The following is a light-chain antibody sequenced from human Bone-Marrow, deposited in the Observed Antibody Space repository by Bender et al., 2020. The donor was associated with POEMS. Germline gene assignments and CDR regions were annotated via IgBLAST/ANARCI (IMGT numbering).Light chain of an antibody. CDR2: DVT. J-gene: IGLJ1*01. CDR1: ISDVGGYNY. Sequence: QSVLTQPPSVSGAPGQSITISCTGTISDVGGYNYVSWYQQRPGKAPKLMIYDVTHRPSGVSNRFSGSKSGNTASLTISGLQAEDEADYYCSSYSSTYTPYVFGTGTKVTVL. V-gene: IGLV2-14*01. CDR3: SSYSSTYTPYV.